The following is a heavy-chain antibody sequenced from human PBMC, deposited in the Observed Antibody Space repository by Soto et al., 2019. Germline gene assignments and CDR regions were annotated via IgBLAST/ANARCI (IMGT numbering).Heavy chain of an antibody. V-gene: IGHV4-34*01. J-gene: IGHJ5*02. D-gene: IGHD5-18*01. Sequence: KPSETLSLTCAVYGGSFSGYYWSWIRQPPGKGLEWIGEINHSGSTNYNPSLKSRVTISVDTSKNHFSLQLTSVTAADTAVYYCARGAGFSYASTWFDIWGQGTLVTVSS. CDR1: GGSFSGYY. CDR3: ARGAGFSYASTWFDI. CDR2: INHSGST.